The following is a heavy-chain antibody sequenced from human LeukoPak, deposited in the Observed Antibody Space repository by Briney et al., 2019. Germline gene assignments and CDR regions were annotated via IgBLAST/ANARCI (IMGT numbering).Heavy chain of an antibody. Sequence: GGSLRLSRSGSAFRFGGYALSWVRRASGKGLEWVGFIRSKALYGTSEYAASVEGRFSISRDDSNNIVYLQMNSLKTEDTAVYYFVRESVRDYYIGIWGQGTLVTVSS. J-gene: IGHJ4*01. V-gene: IGHV3-49*04. CDR3: VRESVRDYYIGI. CDR2: IRSKALYGTS. D-gene: IGHD3-10*02. CDR1: AFRFGGYA.